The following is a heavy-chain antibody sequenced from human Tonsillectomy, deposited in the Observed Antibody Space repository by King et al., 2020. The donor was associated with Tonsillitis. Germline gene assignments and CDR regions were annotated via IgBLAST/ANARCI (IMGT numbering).Heavy chain of an antibody. J-gene: IGHJ4*02. CDR2: IDWDDDK. Sequence: TLKESGPALVKPPQTLTLTCTFSGFSLSTSGMCVSWIRQPPGKALEWLARIDWDDDKYYSTSLKTRLTISKDTSKNQVVLTMTNMDPVDTATYYCARTPYSGYDNYFDYWGQGTLVTVSS. CDR1: GFSLSTSGMC. V-gene: IGHV2-70*11. CDR3: ARTPYSGYDNYFDY. D-gene: IGHD5-12*01.